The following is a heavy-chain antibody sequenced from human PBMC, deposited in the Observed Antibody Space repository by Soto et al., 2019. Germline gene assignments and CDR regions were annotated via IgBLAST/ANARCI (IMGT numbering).Heavy chain of an antibody. D-gene: IGHD3-22*01. CDR2: IGGSGGGT. J-gene: IGHJ4*02. CDR3: AKDAPGSGWLSDY. Sequence: GGSLRLSCAASVFTFSIYAMRWVRQAPGKGLEWVSTIGGSGGGTSYADIVRGRFTISRDNSQNTLYLQMNSLRAEDTAVYYCAKDAPGSGWLSDYWGQGTLVTVSS. V-gene: IGHV3-23*01. CDR1: VFTFSIYA.